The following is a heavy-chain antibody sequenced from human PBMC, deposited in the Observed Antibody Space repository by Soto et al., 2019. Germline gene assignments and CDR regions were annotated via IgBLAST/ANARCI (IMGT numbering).Heavy chain of an antibody. V-gene: IGHV4-34*01. CDR2: INHSGST. Sequence: QVQLQQWGAGLLKPSETLSLTCAVYGGSFSGYYWSWIRQPPGKGLEWIGEINHSGSTNYNPSLKSRVTISVDPAKKPFSLKLSSVTAADTAVYYCARSGDDFWSGPTGAFDYWGQGTLVTVSS. CDR1: GGSFSGYY. CDR3: ARSGDDFWSGPTGAFDY. J-gene: IGHJ4*02. D-gene: IGHD3-3*01.